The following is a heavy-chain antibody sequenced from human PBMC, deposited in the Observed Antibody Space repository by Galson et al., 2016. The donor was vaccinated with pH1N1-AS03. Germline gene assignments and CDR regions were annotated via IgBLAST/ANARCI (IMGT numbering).Heavy chain of an antibody. Sequence: ETLSLTCTFSTGSISSYYLSWIRQPPGKGLEWIGYIYYTGTTKYNPSLKSRVTISVDTSKNQFSLRLSPVTAADTAVYYCAAGSPAPFDYWGQGTLFTVSS. V-gene: IGHV4-59*01. CDR1: TGSISSYY. CDR3: AAGSPAPFDY. J-gene: IGHJ4*02. CDR2: IYYTGTT.